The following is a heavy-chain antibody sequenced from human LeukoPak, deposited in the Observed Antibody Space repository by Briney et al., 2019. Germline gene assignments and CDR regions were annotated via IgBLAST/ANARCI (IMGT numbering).Heavy chain of an antibody. Sequence: ESGPTLVKPTQTLTLTCTFSGFSFSTNGMGVGWIRQPPGKALEWLALSYWNDDKSYSPSLKSGLTITRDTSKNQVVLTLTNMDPVDTATYYCAHRRVATNPAYFDYWGQGTLVTVSS. J-gene: IGHJ4*02. CDR3: AHRRVATNPAYFDY. D-gene: IGHD5-24*01. CDR2: SYWNDDK. V-gene: IGHV2-5*01. CDR1: GFSFSTNGMG.